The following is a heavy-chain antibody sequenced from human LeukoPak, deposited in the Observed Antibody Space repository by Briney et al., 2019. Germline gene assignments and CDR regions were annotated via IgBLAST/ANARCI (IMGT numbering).Heavy chain of an antibody. V-gene: IGHV4-4*02. CDR1: GGSISSSNW. CDR3: ARRARGDYYYMDV. CDR2: IYHSGST. J-gene: IGHJ6*03. Sequence: SETLSLTCAVSGGSISSSNWWSWVRQPPGKGLEWIGEIYHSGSTNYNPSLKSRVTISVDKSKNQFSLKLSSVTAADTAVYYCARRARGDYYYMDVWGKGTTVTVSS. D-gene: IGHD3-10*01.